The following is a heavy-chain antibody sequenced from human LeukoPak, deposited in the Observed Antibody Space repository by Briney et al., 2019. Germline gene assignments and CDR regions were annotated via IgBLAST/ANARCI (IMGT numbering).Heavy chain of an antibody. D-gene: IGHD6-13*01. CDR2: ISGSGGST. V-gene: IGHV3-23*01. CDR1: GFTFSSYA. J-gene: IGHJ3*02. CDR3: VGWINRIAAAGTHDAFDI. Sequence: PGGSLRLSCAASGFTFSSYAMSWVRQAPGKGLEWVSAISGSGGSTYYADSVKGRFTISRDNSKNTLYLQMNSLRAEDTAVYYCVGWINRIAAAGTHDAFDIWGQGTKVTVSS.